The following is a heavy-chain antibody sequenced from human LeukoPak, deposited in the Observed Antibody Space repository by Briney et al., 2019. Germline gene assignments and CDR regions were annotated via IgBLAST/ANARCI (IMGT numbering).Heavy chain of an antibody. CDR1: GFTFRDYG. V-gene: IGHV3-49*04. Sequence: PGGSLRLSCLTSGFTFRDYGLGWVRQAPGVGLEWVSFIRSRIYGGAPEYAASVRGRFSVSRDDSESIAYLQMNNLKSEDTAVYYCARGQTVSGAKYYFDFWSPGTLVTVSS. CDR2: IRSRIYGGAP. J-gene: IGHJ4*02. D-gene: IGHD3-10*01. CDR3: ARGQTVSGAKYYFDF.